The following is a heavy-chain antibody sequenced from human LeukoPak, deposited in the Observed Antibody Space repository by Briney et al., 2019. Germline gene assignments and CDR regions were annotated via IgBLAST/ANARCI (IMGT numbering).Heavy chain of an antibody. Sequence: ASVTVSCKASGYTFTSYGISWVRQAPGQGLEWMGWISAYNGNTNYAQKLQGRVTMTTDTSTSTAYMELRSLRSDDTAVYYCARLPSYYYGSGSYSPMGYWGQGTLVTVSS. J-gene: IGHJ4*02. CDR1: GYTFTSYG. D-gene: IGHD3-10*01. V-gene: IGHV1-18*01. CDR3: ARLPSYYYGSGSYSPMGY. CDR2: ISAYNGNT.